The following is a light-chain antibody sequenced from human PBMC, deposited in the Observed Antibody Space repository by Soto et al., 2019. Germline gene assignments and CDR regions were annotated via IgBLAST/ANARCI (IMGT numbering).Light chain of an antibody. J-gene: IGLJ2*01. CDR3: TSWTTSTTMI. Sequence: QSVLTQPASVSGSHGQSITISCTGTSSDIGAYNYVSWYQQHPGKAPKLMIYDVNIRPSGVSNRFSGSKSGNTASLTISGLQAEDEADYYCTSWTTSTTMIFGGGTKLTVL. V-gene: IGLV2-14*03. CDR2: DVN. CDR1: SSDIGAYNY.